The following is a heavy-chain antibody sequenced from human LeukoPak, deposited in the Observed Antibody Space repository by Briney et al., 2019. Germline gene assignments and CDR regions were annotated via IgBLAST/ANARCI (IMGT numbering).Heavy chain of an antibody. Sequence: SETLSLTCTVSGGSISSSSYYWGWIRQPPGKGLEWIGSIYYSGSTYYNPSLKSRVTISVDTSKDQFSLKLSSVTAADTAVYYCARDTIFDIFNYFDYWGQGTLVTVSS. V-gene: IGHV4-39*02. D-gene: IGHD3-3*01. J-gene: IGHJ4*02. CDR3: ARDTIFDIFNYFDY. CDR2: IYYSGST. CDR1: GGSISSSSYY.